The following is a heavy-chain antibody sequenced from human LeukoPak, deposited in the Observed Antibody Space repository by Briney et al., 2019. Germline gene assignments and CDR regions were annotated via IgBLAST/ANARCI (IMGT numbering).Heavy chain of an antibody. CDR1: GSTFSSYS. CDR2: ISSGSDYI. V-gene: IGHV3-21*01. Sequence: PGGSLRLSCAASGSTFSSYSMNWVRQTPGKGLEWVSSISSGSDYIYIADSVKGRFSVSRDNAKNSLYMQMNSLRAEDTAVYYCARDRPEGRAVAAAFDYWGQGTLVTVSS. J-gene: IGHJ4*02. CDR3: ARDRPEGRAVAAAFDY. D-gene: IGHD6-19*01.